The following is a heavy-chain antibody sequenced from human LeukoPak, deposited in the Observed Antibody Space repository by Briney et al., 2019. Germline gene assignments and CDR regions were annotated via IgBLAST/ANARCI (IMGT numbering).Heavy chain of an antibody. CDR1: GFTFSNYA. J-gene: IGHJ4*02. CDR3: ARANVGGYSGFDY. D-gene: IGHD4-23*01. V-gene: IGHV3-53*01. CDR2: LYSGGTT. Sequence: GGSLRLSCAASGFTFSNYAMTWVRQAPGKGLEGVSSLYSGGTTYYADSMKGRFTISRDNSKNTLYLQMNSLRAEDTAVYYCARANVGGYSGFDYWGQGTLVTVSS.